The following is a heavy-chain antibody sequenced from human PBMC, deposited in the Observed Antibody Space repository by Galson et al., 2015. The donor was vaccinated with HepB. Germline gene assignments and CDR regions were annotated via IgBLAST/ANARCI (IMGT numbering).Heavy chain of an antibody. CDR1: GYTFTDYY. J-gene: IGHJ4*02. V-gene: IGHV1-2*02. CDR3: ARDLRIAVAGNLGY. Sequence: SVKVSCKASGYTFTDYYIHWVRQAPGQGLEWTGWINPNSGGTNYAQKFQGRVTMTRDTSISTAYMELSRLRSDDTAVYYCARDLRIAVAGNLGYWGQGTLVTVSS. CDR2: INPNSGGT. D-gene: IGHD6-19*01.